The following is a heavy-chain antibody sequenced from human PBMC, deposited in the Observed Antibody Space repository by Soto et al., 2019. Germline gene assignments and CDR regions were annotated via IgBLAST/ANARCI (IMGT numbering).Heavy chain of an antibody. J-gene: IGHJ4*02. CDR1: GYTFTSYG. D-gene: IGHD2-2*01. CDR3: ARDRVRYCINTSCRGPFDY. Sequence: QVQLVQSGAEVKKPGASVKVSCKASGYTFTSYGISWVRQAPGQGLEWMGWISAYNGNTNYAQKLQGRVTMTTDTSTSTAYMELRSLRSDDTAVYYCARDRVRYCINTSCRGPFDYWGQGTLVTVSS. V-gene: IGHV1-18*01. CDR2: ISAYNGNT.